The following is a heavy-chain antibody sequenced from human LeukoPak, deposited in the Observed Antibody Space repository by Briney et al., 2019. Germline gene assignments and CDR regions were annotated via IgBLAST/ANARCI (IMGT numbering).Heavy chain of an antibody. CDR2: IYYSGST. Sequence: SETLSLTCTVSGGSISSSSYYWGWIRQPPGKGLEWIVSIYYSGSTYYNPSLKSRVTISVDTSKNQFSLKLSSVTAADTAVYYCARGARHYGALFGGQGTLVTVSS. CDR3: ARGARHYGALF. V-gene: IGHV4-39*01. CDR1: GGSISSSSYY. J-gene: IGHJ4*02. D-gene: IGHD4-17*01.